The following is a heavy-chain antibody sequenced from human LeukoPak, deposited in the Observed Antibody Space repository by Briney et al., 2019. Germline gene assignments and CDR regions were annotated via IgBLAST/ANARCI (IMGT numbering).Heavy chain of an antibody. CDR3: AAHYDILTGYRNWFDP. J-gene: IGHJ5*02. D-gene: IGHD3-9*01. CDR2: ISAYNGNT. Sequence: ASVKVSCKASGYTFTSYGIGWVRQAPGQGLEWMGWISAYNGNTNYAQKLQGRVTMTTDTSTSTAYMERRSLRSDDTAVYYCAAHYDILTGYRNWFDPWGQGTLVTVSS. CDR1: GYTFTSYG. V-gene: IGHV1-18*01.